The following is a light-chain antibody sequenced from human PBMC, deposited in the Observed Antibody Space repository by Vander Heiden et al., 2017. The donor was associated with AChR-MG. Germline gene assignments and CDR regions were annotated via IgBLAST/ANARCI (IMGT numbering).Light chain of an antibody. CDR2: DDS. V-gene: IGLV3-21*03. J-gene: IGLJ2*01. CDR1: NIGKRS. CDR3: QVWDSSGDHHV. Sequence: SYVLTQPPSLSVAPGKTANITCGGNNIGKRSVHWYQQKPGRAPVLGVYDDSDRPSGIPERFSGSNSGNTATLTISRVEAGDEADYCCQVWDSSGDHHVFGGGTKLTVL.